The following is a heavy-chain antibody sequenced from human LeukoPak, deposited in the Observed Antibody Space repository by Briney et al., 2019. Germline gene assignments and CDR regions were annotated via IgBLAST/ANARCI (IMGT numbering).Heavy chain of an antibody. CDR1: GASISNYY. CDR3: ARVQHSGLTDY. J-gene: IGHJ4*02. V-gene: IGHV4-59*01. D-gene: IGHD3-10*01. CDR2: IYYRGST. Sequence: NPAETLSLTCTVSGASISNYYWSWIRQPPGKGLEWIGYIYYRGSTKYNPSLKSRVTISVDTSKNQFSLRLSAVTAADTAIYYCARVQHSGLTDYWGQGTLVSDS.